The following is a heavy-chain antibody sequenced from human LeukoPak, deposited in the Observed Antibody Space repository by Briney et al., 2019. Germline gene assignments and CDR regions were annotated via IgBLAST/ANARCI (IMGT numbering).Heavy chain of an antibody. CDR3: ARSGRNTGGSVSPYKYTAPGHFFEY. CDR2: IYYSGST. D-gene: IGHD3-10*01. J-gene: IGHJ4*02. CDR1: GGSISSSSYY. Sequence: SETLSLTCTVSGGSISSSSYYWGWLRQPPGQGLEWIGSIYYSGSTYYNPFLKSRITISVDTSKNQFSLKLRSVTAADTAVYYCARSGRNTGGSVSPYKYTAPGHFFEYWGQGTLVTVSS. V-gene: IGHV4-39*07.